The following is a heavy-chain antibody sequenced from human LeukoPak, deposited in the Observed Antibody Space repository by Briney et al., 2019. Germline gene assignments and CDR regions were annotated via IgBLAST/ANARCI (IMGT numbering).Heavy chain of an antibody. D-gene: IGHD3-3*01. V-gene: IGHV3-15*05. Sequence: GGSLRLSCAASGFSVINAWMSWVRQASGQGLEWVGRIKSRADGGTTGYAAPVEGRFSISRDDSENTLYLQMNSLQIDDTALYYCLIFPGRWGQGTPVTVSS. CDR2: IKSRADGGTT. CDR3: LIFPGR. J-gene: IGHJ4*02. CDR1: GFSVINAW.